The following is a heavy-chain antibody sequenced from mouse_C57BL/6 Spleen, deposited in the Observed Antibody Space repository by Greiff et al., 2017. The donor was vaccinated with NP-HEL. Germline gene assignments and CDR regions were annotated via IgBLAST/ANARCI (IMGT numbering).Heavy chain of an antibody. J-gene: IGHJ3*01. Sequence: EVQGVESGGGLVKPGGSLKLSCAASGFTFSDYGMHWVRQAPEKWLEWVAYISSGSSTIYYADTVKGRFTISRDNAKNTLFLQMTSLRSEDTAMYYCARDDSAWFAYWGQGTLVTVSA. CDR1: GFTFSDYG. CDR3: ARDDSAWFAY. CDR2: ISSGSSTI. V-gene: IGHV5-17*01. D-gene: IGHD2-4*01.